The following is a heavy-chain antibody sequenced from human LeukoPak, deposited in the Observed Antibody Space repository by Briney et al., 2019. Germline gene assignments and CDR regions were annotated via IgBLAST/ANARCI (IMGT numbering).Heavy chain of an antibody. J-gene: IGHJ4*02. Sequence: GGSLRLPCAASGFTFSSYTMNWVRQAPGKGLEWVAVISYDGNKEYYTDSVKGRFAISRDNSKNTLYLQMNSLRAEDAAVYYCARVTRGYSYGGFFDYWGQGTLVTVSS. CDR1: GFTFSSYT. V-gene: IGHV3-30*09. CDR2: ISYDGNKE. CDR3: ARVTRGYSYGGFFDY. D-gene: IGHD5-18*01.